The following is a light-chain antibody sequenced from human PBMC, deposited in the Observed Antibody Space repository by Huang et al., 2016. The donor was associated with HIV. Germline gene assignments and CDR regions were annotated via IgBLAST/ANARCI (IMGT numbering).Light chain of an antibody. CDR2: DAS. J-gene: IGKJ1*01. Sequence: TQSPDTLSVSPGERAILSCRASQTITVNLAWYQQRPGQPPRLLIYDASTRATGIPARFSGWGSGTEFTLVIDSVRSEDFALYYSQQYSNWPPWTFGQGTTVDI. CDR3: QQYSNWPPWT. V-gene: IGKV3-15*01. CDR1: QTITVN.